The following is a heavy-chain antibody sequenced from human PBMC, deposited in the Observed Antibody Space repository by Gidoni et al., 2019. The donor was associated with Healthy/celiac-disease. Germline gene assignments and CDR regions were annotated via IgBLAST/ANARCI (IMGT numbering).Heavy chain of an antibody. CDR2: IAYDGSNK. V-gene: IGHV3-30-3*01. CDR3: ARETTGTTGYYYYYMDV. J-gene: IGHJ6*03. D-gene: IGHD1-1*01. CDR1: GITFSSSA. Sequence: QVQLVASGGGVVQPGTSLRLSCAASGITFSSSAMHWVRQAPGKGLEWVAVIAYDGSNKYYADAVKGRFTISRDNSKNTLYLQMNSLRAEDTAVYYCARETTGTTGYYYYYMDVWGKGTTVTVSS.